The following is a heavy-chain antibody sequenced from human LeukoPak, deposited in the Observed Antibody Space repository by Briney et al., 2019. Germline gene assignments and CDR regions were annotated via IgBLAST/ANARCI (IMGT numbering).Heavy chain of an antibody. CDR2: IIPIFGTA. CDR1: GGTFSSYA. V-gene: IGHV1-69*13. D-gene: IGHD3-3*01. CDR3: ARDGDDFWSGYLDAFDI. Sequence: GASVKVSCKASGGTFSSYAISWVRQAPGQGLEWMGGIIPIFGTANYAQKFQGRVTITADESTSTAYMELSSLRSEDTAVYYCARDGDDFWSGYLDAFDIWGQGTMVTASS. J-gene: IGHJ3*02.